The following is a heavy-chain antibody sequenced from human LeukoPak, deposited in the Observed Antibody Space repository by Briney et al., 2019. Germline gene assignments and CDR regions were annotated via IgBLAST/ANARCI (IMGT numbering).Heavy chain of an antibody. V-gene: IGHV3-33*08. CDR1: GFTFSSYS. CDR2: IWYDGSKK. J-gene: IGHJ5*02. D-gene: IGHD3-3*01. Sequence: PGGSLRLSCAASGFTFSSYSMNWVRQAPGKGLEWVALIWYDGSKKYYADSAKGRFTISRDAGKNSLYLQLDSLTVEDTAVYFCARGNYDFAYDPWGQGTLVTVSS. CDR3: ARGNYDFAYDP.